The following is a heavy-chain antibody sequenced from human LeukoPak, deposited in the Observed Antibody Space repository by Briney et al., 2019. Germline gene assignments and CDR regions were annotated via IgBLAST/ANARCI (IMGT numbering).Heavy chain of an antibody. Sequence: GGSLRLSCAASGFTFSGSAMHWVRQASGKGLEWVGRIRSKVNSYATAYAASVKGRFTISRDDSKNTAYLQMNSLKTEDTAVYYCTRRHLGYCSSTRCSRPYYYYYYMDVWGKGTTVTVSS. J-gene: IGHJ6*03. CDR3: TRRHLGYCSSTRCSRPYYYYYYMDV. V-gene: IGHV3-73*01. CDR1: GFTFSGSA. D-gene: IGHD2-2*01. CDR2: IRSKVNSYAT.